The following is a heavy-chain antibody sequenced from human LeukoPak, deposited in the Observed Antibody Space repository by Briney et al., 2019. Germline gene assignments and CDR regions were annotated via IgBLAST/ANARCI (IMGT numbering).Heavy chain of an antibody. D-gene: IGHD3-10*01. CDR3: ARSITMVRGVLDAFDI. CDR1: GGSISSYY. CDR2: IYTSGST. V-gene: IGHV4-4*07. J-gene: IGHJ3*02. Sequence: SETLSLTCTVSGGSISSYYWSWIRQPAGKGLEWIGRIYTSGSTNYNPSLKSRVTMSVDTSKNQFSLKLSSVTAADTAVYYCARSITMVRGVLDAFDIWGQGTMVTVSS.